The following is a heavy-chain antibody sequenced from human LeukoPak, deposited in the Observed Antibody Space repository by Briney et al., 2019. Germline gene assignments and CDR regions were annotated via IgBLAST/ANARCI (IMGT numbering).Heavy chain of an antibody. J-gene: IGHJ6*03. V-gene: IGHV4-39*07. CDR1: GDSISSSNCY. D-gene: IGHD4-23*01. CDR3: ARGLRWPYYYYYMDA. CDR2: IYFSGGT. Sequence: SETLSLTCTVSGDSISSSNCYWGWIRQPPGKGLEWIGSIYFSGGTYYNASLKSRVTISGDTSRNQFSLNLRSVTAADTAVYYCARGLRWPYYYYYMDAWGKGTTVTVSS.